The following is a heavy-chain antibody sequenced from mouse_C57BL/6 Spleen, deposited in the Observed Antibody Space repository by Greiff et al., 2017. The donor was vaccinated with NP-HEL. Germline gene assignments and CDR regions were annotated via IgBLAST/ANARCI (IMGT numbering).Heavy chain of an antibody. CDR2: IDPSDSET. CDR1: GYTFTSYW. CDR3: ARQGYDYDEMGAWFAY. V-gene: IGHV1-52*01. J-gene: IGHJ3*01. Sequence: VQLQQPGAELVRPGSSVKLSCKASGYTFTSYWMHWVKQRPIQGLEWIGNIDPSDSETHYNQKFKDKATLTVDKSSSTAYMQLSSLTSEDSAVYYCARQGYDYDEMGAWFAYWGQGTLVTVSA. D-gene: IGHD2-4*01.